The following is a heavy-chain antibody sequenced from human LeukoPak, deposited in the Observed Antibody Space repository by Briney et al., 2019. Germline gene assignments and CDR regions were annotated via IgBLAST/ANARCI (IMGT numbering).Heavy chain of an antibody. CDR3: TRYDFWSGYSGSPEYNWFDP. J-gene: IGHJ5*02. CDR1: GFTFGDYA. CDR2: IRSKAYGGTT. D-gene: IGHD3-3*01. V-gene: IGHV3-49*03. Sequence: GGSLRLSCTASGFTFGDYAMSWFRQAPGKGLEGVGFIRSKAYGGTTEYAASVKGRFTISRDDSKSIAYLQMNSLKTEDTAVYYCTRYDFWSGYSGSPEYNWFDPWGQGTLVTVSS.